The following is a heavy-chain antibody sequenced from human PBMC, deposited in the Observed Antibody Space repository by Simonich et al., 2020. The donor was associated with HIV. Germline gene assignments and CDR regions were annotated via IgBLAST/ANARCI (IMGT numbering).Heavy chain of an antibody. CDR1: GFTFDDYA. Sequence: EVQLVESGGGLVQPGRSLRLSCAASGFTFDDYAMHWVRQAPGEGREWVSGISGNSGSIGYADSVKGRFTISRDNAKNSLYLQMNSLRAEDTALYYCAKDKGAYYGSGSPVYWGQGTLVTVSS. CDR3: AKDKGAYYGSGSPVY. D-gene: IGHD3-10*01. V-gene: IGHV3-9*01. CDR2: ISGNSGSI. J-gene: IGHJ4*02.